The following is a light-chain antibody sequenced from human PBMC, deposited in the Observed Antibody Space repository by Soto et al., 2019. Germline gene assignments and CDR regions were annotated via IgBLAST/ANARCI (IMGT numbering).Light chain of an antibody. J-gene: IGKJ4*01. Sequence: EIVLTQSPGTLSLSPGERATLSCRASQSVSSSYLAWYQQKPAQAPRLLIYGASSRATGIPDRFSGSGSGXXXXLXISXLXPXDFAVYYCQQYGSSPLIFGGGTKVEIK. V-gene: IGKV3-20*01. CDR2: GAS. CDR3: QQYGSSPLI. CDR1: QSVSSSY.